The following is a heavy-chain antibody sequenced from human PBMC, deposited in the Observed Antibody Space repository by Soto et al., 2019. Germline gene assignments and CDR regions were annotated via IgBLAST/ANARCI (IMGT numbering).Heavy chain of an antibody. J-gene: IGHJ5*02. V-gene: IGHV1-46*03. CDR3: ARVYPSDTRYGYVGNNWFDP. D-gene: IGHD5-18*01. Sequence: QVQLVQSGAEVKKPGASVKVSCKASGYTFTSYYMHWVRQAPGQGLEWMGIINPSGGSTSYAQKFQGRVTMTRDTSMSTVYMELSSLRSEDTAVYYCARVYPSDTRYGYVGNNWFDPWGQGTLVTVSS. CDR2: INPSGGST. CDR1: GYTFTSYY.